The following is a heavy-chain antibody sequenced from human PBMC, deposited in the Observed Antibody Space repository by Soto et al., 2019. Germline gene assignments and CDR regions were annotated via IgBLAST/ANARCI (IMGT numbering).Heavy chain of an antibody. CDR3: ARAYYDFWTSYHYGMDV. Sequence: QLQLQESGSGLVKPSQTLSLTCAVSGVSISSDGYSWSWIRQPPGKGLEWIGCIYQSGSTYYNPSLKSRGTMSVDRSKNQFSLKLTSVTAADTAVYYCARAYYDFWTSYHYGMDVWGQGTTVTVSS. D-gene: IGHD3-3*01. CDR2: IYQSGST. J-gene: IGHJ6*02. CDR1: GVSISSDGYS. V-gene: IGHV4-30-2*01.